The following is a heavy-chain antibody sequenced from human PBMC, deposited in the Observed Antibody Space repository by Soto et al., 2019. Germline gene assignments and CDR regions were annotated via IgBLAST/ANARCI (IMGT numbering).Heavy chain of an antibody. CDR3: AKVGIGMFSHKHHFDH. CDR2: ISGSGDSS. D-gene: IGHD2-2*03. J-gene: IGHJ4*02. V-gene: IGHV3-23*01. Sequence: EVQLLDSGGDLAQPGGSLRLSCTASGFTFSSFGMAWVRQAPGKGLEWVSAISGSGDSSYYADSVKDRCTISRDNPTNTLYLQMNNLRAEDTAVYYCAKVGIGMFSHKHHFDHWGQGTQVTVSS. CDR1: GFTFSSFG.